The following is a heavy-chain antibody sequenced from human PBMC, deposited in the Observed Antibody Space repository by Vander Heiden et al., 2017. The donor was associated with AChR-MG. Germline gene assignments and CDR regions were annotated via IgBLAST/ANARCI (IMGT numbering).Heavy chain of an antibody. D-gene: IGHD2-15*01. CDR3: AKDDELGYCSGGSCYSGAFDI. CDR2: ISWNSGSI. V-gene: IGHV3-9*01. CDR1: QFTFDDYA. Sequence: EVQLVESGGGLVQPGRSLRLSCAASQFTFDDYAMHWVRQAPGKGLEGVSGISWNSGSIGYADSVKGRFTISRDNAKNSLYLQMNSLRAEDTALYYCAKDDELGYCSGGSCYSGAFDIWGQGTMVTVSS. J-gene: IGHJ3*02.